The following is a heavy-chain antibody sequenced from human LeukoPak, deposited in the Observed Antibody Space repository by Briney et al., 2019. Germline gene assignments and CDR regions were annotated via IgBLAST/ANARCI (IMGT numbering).Heavy chain of an antibody. Sequence: GASVKVSCKASGYTFTSYAMNWVRQAPGQGLEWMGWINPNSGGTNYAQKFQGRVTMTRDTSISTAYMELSRLRSDDTAVYYCAIDRSGWYENGGNWFDPWGQGTLVTVSS. CDR1: GYTFTSYA. J-gene: IGHJ5*02. CDR3: AIDRSGWYENGGNWFDP. V-gene: IGHV1-2*02. D-gene: IGHD6-19*01. CDR2: INPNSGGT.